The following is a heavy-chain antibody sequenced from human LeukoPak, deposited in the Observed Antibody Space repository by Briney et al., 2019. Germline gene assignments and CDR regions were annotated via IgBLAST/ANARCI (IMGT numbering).Heavy chain of an antibody. D-gene: IGHD1-1*01. CDR2: IYPGDSDT. V-gene: IGHV5-51*01. CDR1: GYSFPNYW. Sequence: GESLKISCKGSGYSFPNYWIGWVRQMPGEGLEWTGIIYPGDSDTRYSPSFQGQVTISADKSINTAYLQWSSLKASDTAMYYCVRHRNWNYDCWGQGTLVTVSS. CDR3: VRHRNWNYDC. J-gene: IGHJ4*02.